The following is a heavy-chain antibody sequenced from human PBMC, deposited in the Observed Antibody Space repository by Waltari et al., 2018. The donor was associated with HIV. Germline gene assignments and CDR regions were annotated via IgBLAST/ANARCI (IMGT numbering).Heavy chain of an antibody. J-gene: IGHJ3*01. CDR1: GYSFLSHW. CDR3: AKLQNGFDF. CDR2: IYPADSDT. Sequence: ALLVQSGAELKKPGESLRVSCKGSGYSFLSHWIGWVRQKPGKGLEWMGSIYPADSDTKYSPSFQGQVTISADKSIGTAYLHWSSLKVADTAMYYCAKLQNGFDFWGQGTRLTVSS. V-gene: IGHV5-51*03.